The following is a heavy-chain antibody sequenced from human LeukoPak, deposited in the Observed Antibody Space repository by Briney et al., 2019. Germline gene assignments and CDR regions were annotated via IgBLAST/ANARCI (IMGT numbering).Heavy chain of an antibody. CDR2: VHPDTGYA. V-gene: IGHV1-8*01. J-gene: IGHJ5*02. CDR1: GYPFTTYE. CDR3: ARGPRNDP. Sequence: ASVKVSCKTSGYPFTTYEINWVRQAAGQGLEWMGWVHPDTGYADYAQKFQGRGTMTSDTSISTAYMELRSLRSDDTAVYFCARGPRNDPWGQGTLVTVSS. D-gene: IGHD1-14*01.